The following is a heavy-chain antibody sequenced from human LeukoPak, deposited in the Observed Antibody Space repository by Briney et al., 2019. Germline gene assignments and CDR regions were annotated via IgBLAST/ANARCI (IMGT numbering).Heavy chain of an antibody. CDR2: IYYSGST. J-gene: IGHJ4*02. Sequence: SETLSLTCTVSGGSISSYYWSWIRQPPGKGLEWIGYIYYSGSTNYNPSLKSRVTISLDTSKNQFSLKRSSVTAAATAVYSCATGAPTSYSLAYWGQGTLVTVSS. V-gene: IGHV4-59*08. CDR1: GGSISSYY. CDR3: ATGAPTSYSLAY. D-gene: IGHD6-13*01.